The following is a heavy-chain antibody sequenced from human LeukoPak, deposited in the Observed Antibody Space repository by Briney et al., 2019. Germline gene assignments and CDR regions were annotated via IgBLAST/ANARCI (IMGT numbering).Heavy chain of an antibody. Sequence: SVKVSCKASGGTFSSYAISWVRQAPGQGLEWKGRIIPIFGTANYAQKFQGRVTITTDESTSTAYMELSRLRSDDTAVYYCARGLSNIDYWGQGTLVTVSS. D-gene: IGHD4-11*01. V-gene: IGHV1-69*05. CDR2: IIPIFGTA. J-gene: IGHJ4*02. CDR1: GGTFSSYA. CDR3: ARGLSNIDY.